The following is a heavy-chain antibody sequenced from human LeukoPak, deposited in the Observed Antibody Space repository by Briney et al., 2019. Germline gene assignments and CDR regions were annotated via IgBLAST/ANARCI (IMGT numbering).Heavy chain of an antibody. D-gene: IGHD5-18*01. CDR2: IYSGGST. V-gene: IGHV3-66*01. J-gene: IGHJ4*02. CDR3: AREGYSYAQIDY. Sequence: GGSLRLSCAASGFTVSSSYMSWVRQAPGKGLEWVSVIYSGGSTYYADSVKGRFTISRDNSKNTLYLQMNSLRAEDTAVYYCAREGYSYAQIDYWGQGTLVTVSS. CDR1: GFTVSSSY.